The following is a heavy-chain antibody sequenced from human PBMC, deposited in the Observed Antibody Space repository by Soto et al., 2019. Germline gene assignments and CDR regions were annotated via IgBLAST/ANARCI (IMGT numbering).Heavy chain of an antibody. CDR2: IYHSGST. V-gene: IGHV4-38-2*01. J-gene: IGHJ6*02. CDR1: GYSISSGYY. CDR3: ARTTGYSSGWYGPYYYGMDV. D-gene: IGHD6-19*01. Sequence: PSETLSLTCAVSGYSISSGYYWGWIRQPPGKGLEWIGSIYHSGSTYYNPSLKSRVTISVDTSKNQFSLKLSSVTAADTAVYYCARTTGYSSGWYGPYYYGMDVWGQGTTVTVSS.